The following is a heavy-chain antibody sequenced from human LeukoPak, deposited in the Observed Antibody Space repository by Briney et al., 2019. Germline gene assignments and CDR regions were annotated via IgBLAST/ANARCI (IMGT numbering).Heavy chain of an antibody. J-gene: IGHJ5*02. CDR1: GYTLIELS. Sequence: ASVKVSCKVSGYTLIELSMHWVRQAPGKGLEWMGGFDPEDGETIYAQKFQGRVTMTEDTSTDTAYMELSSLRSEDTAVYYCATWSLRFWSGYYRWFNPWGQGTLVTVSS. CDR2: FDPEDGET. V-gene: IGHV1-24*01. CDR3: ATWSLRFWSGYYRWFNP. D-gene: IGHD3-3*01.